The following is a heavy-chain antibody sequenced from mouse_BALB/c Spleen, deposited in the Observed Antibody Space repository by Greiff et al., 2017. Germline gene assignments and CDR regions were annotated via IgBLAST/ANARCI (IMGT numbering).Heavy chain of an antibody. CDR1: GFTFSSFG. CDR2: ISSGSSTI. J-gene: IGHJ4*01. V-gene: IGHV5-17*02. D-gene: IGHD2-1*01. CDR3: ARYNGNYRAMDY. Sequence: EVNLVESGGGLVQPGGSRKLSCAASGFTFSSFGMHWVRQAPEKGLEWVAYISSGSSTIYYADTVKGRFTISRDNPKNTLFLQMTSLRSEDTAMYYCARYNGNYRAMDYWGQGTSVTVSS.